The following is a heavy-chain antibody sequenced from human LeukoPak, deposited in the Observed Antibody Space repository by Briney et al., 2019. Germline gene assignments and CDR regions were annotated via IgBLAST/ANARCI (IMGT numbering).Heavy chain of an antibody. V-gene: IGHV4-59*12. CDR3: AYDILTGYYDY. J-gene: IGHJ4*02. Sequence: KASETLSLTCTVSGDSISGNYWTWIRQPPGKGLEWIGYIYYSGSTNYNASLKSRVTISVDTSKNQFSLKLSSVTAADTAVYYCAYDILTGYYDYWGQGTLVTVSS. CDR2: IYYSGST. CDR1: GDSISGNY. D-gene: IGHD3-9*01.